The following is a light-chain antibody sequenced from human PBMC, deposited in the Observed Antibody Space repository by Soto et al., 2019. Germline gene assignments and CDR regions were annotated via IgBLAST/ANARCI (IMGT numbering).Light chain of an antibody. Sequence: DIQMTQSPSSLSASVGDRVTITCRACQSITNYLNWYQQKPGKAPKLLIYAASSMQSGFPSRFSGSGSETDFTLTISSLQPDDSATYYCQQSFSPRWTFGQGTKVEV. V-gene: IGKV1-39*01. CDR1: QSITNY. J-gene: IGKJ1*01. CDR2: AAS. CDR3: QQSFSPRWT.